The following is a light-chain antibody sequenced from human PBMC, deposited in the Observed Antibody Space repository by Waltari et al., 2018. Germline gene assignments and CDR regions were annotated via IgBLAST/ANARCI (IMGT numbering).Light chain of an antibody. V-gene: IGLV4-69*01. CDR2: VNSDGSH. CDR3: QTWGTGIQV. Sequence: LVLTQSPSASASLGASVKLTCSLPGDSSASAIASHQQQPLKGPRYLMTVNSDGSHKKGDGISERFSGSSSDVDRYLIISRLQSDDEADYFCQTWGTGIQVFGSGTKLTVL. J-gene: IGLJ3*02. CDR1: GDSSASA.